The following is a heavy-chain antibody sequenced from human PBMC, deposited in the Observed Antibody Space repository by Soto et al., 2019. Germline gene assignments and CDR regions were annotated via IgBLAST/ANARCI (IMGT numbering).Heavy chain of an antibody. CDR3: ARDFGYCTNGVCYTSFWVDYYYYGMDV. D-gene: IGHD2-8*01. CDR2: ISAYNGNT. CDR1: GYTFTSYG. V-gene: IGHV1-18*04. J-gene: IGHJ6*02. Sequence: GASVKVSCKASGYTFTSYGISWVRQAPGQGLEWMGWISAYNGNTNYAQKLQGRVTMTTDTSTSTAYMELRSLRSDDTAVYYCARDFGYCTNGVCYTSFWVDYYYYGMDVWGQGTTVTVSS.